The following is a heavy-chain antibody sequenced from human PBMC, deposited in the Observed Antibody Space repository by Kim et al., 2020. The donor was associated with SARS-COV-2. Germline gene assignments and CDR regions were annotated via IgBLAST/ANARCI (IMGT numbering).Heavy chain of an antibody. CDR1: GVCSCCWS. CDR2: IFYSGST. V-gene: IGHV4-59*13. D-gene: IGHD3-22*01. CDR3: ARDVGYYDSSGYQYYYYV. Sequence: AARSGSCAVSGVCSCCWSWRWLRASPMGGRAWIGYIFYSGSTNYNPSLKSRVTISVDTSKNQFSLKLNSVTAADTAVYYCARDVGYYDSSGYQYYYYV. J-gene: IGHJ6*01.